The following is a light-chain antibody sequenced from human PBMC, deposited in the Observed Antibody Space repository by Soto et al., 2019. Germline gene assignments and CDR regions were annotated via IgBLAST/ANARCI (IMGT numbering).Light chain of an antibody. V-gene: IGKV1-39*01. CDR1: QSITTF. CDR3: QQSYSTPRT. Sequence: DIQMTQSPSTLSASIGDRVTITCRASQSITTFLAWYQQKPGKAPQILIYDASKLEPGVPSRLSGGGSGTDFTLTISSLQPEDFATYYCQQSYSTPRTFGQGTKVDIK. CDR2: DAS. J-gene: IGKJ1*01.